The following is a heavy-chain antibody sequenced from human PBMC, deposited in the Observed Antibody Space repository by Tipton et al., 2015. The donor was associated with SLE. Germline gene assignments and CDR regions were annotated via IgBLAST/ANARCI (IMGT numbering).Heavy chain of an antibody. J-gene: IGHJ2*01. CDR2: IYYSGST. CDR3: ARDVWSGSFSDL. V-gene: IGHV4-39*07. D-gene: IGHD3-3*01. CDR1: GGSISSSSYY. Sequence: TLSLTCTVSGGSISSSSYYWGWIRQPPGKGLEWIGSIYYSGSTYYNPSLKSRVTISVDTSKNQFSLKLSSVTAADTAVYYCARDVWSGSFSDLWGRGTLVTVSS.